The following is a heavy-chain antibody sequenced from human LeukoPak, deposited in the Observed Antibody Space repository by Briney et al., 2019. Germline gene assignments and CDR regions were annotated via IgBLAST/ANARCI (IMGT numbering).Heavy chain of an antibody. CDR2: IIPIFGTA. CDR1: GGTFSSYA. CDR3: AWGAMVVTPFDY. D-gene: IGHD4-23*01. V-gene: IGHV1-69*05. Sequence: GSSVKVSCKASGGTFSSYAISWVRQAPGQGLEWMGRIIPIFGTANYAQKFQGRATITTDESTSTAYMELSSLRSEDTAVYYCAWGAMVVTPFDYWGQGTLVTVSS. J-gene: IGHJ4*02.